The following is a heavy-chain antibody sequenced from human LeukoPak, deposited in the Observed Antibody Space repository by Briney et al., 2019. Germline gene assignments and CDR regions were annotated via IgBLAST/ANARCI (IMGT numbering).Heavy chain of an antibody. J-gene: IGHJ3*02. V-gene: IGHV4-39*07. Sequence: SETLSLTCTVSGGSISSSSYYWGWIRQPPGKGLEWIGSIYYSGSTYYNPSLKSRVTISVDTSKNQFSLKLSSVTAADTAVYYCARDLHYDSSWKEHAFDIWGQGTMVTVSS. CDR2: IYYSGST. CDR1: GGSISSSSYY. D-gene: IGHD3-22*01. CDR3: ARDLHYDSSWKEHAFDI.